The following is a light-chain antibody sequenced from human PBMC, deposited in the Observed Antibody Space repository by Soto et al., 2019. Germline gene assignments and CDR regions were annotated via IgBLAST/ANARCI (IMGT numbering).Light chain of an antibody. V-gene: IGKV1-39*01. CDR1: QSMSSY. CDR2: AAS. Sequence: DIQMTQSPSSLSASVGDRVTITCRASQSMSSYLNWYQQKPGKAPQLLIYAASSLQIGVPSRFSGSGSGTDFTLTIRSLQPEDFATYYCQQSYSTPRTFGQGTKLEIK. CDR3: QQSYSTPRT. J-gene: IGKJ2*01.